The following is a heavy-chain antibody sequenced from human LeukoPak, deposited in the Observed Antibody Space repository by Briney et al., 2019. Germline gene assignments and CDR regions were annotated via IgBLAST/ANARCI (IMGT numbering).Heavy chain of an antibody. CDR1: GDTFSSYA. CDR2: IIPIFGTA. J-gene: IGHJ6*02. D-gene: IGHD3-3*01. CDR3: ARDGSITIFGVVNNYGMDV. Sequence: EASVKVSCKASGDTFSSYAISWVRQAPGQGLEWMGGIIPIFGTANYAQKFQGRVTITADESTSTAYMELSSLRSEDTAVYYCARDGSITIFGVVNNYGMDVWGQGTTVTVSS. V-gene: IGHV1-69*13.